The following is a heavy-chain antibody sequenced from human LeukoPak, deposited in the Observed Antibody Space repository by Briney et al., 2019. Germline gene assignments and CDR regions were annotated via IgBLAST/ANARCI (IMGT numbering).Heavy chain of an antibody. Sequence: ASVKVSCKASGYTFTSYAMNWVRQAHGQGLEWMGWINTGTGNPTYAQGFTGRFVFSLDTSVSTAYLQISSLKAEDTAVYYCARDIPFDYWGQGTLVTVSS. CDR2: INTGTGNP. D-gene: IGHD2-21*01. CDR3: ARDIPFDY. V-gene: IGHV7-4-1*02. J-gene: IGHJ4*02. CDR1: GYTFTSYA.